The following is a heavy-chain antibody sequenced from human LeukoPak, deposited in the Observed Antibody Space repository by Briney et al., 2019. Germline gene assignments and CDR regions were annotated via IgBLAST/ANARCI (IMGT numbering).Heavy chain of an antibody. J-gene: IGHJ6*03. V-gene: IGHV4-34*01. CDR1: GGSISNNY. CDR3: ASRTGHYYYYMDV. Sequence: PSETLSLTCTVSGGSISNNYWSWIRQPPGKGLEWIGEINHSGSTNYNPSLKSRVTISVDTSKNQFSLKLSSVTAADTAVYYCASRTGHYYYYMDVWGKGTTVTVSS. CDR2: INHSGST.